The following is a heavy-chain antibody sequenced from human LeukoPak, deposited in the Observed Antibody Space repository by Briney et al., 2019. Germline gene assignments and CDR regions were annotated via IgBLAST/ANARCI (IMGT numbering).Heavy chain of an antibody. CDR1: GFNLNSYA. V-gene: IGHV3-30*02. D-gene: IGHD6-6*01. CDR3: AKEYTPSSPLGELDS. Sequence: GGSLRLSCAASGFNLNSYAMHWVRQAPGKGLEWVAVIRHDEANSFYADSVQGRFTISRDTSKKLLYLQMNSLRVEDTAVYYCAKEYTPSSPLGELDSWGQGTLVTVSS. CDR2: IRHDEANS. J-gene: IGHJ4*02.